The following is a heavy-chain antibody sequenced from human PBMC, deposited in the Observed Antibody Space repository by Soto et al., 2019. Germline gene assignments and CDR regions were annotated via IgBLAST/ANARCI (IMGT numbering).Heavy chain of an antibody. CDR2: ISYDGRNK. V-gene: IGHV3-30*18. Sequence: GLSCAASGFSLNDYGMHWVRQPPGKGLEWVADISYDGRNKYYTDSVRGRFTISRDISKGTLYLQMNSLRPEDTAVYYCAKSNRGAYDTPDFWGQGTPVTVSS. CDR1: GFSLNDYG. D-gene: IGHD3-22*01. CDR3: AKSNRGAYDTPDF. J-gene: IGHJ4*02.